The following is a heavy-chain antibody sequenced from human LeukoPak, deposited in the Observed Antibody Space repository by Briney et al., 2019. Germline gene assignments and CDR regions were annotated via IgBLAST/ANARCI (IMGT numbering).Heavy chain of an antibody. CDR2: IGTAGDT. D-gene: IGHD1-1*01. CDR1: GFTFSDYD. J-gene: IGHJ4*02. CDR3: VRVAKERVGGVYYFDY. V-gene: IGHV3-13*01. Sequence: AGGSLRLSCAASGFTFSDYDMHWVRQATGKGLEWVSAIGTAGDTYYTSSVKGRFTISRESAKNSLYLQMNSLRAGDTAVYYCVRVAKERVGGVYYFDYWGQGTPVTVSS.